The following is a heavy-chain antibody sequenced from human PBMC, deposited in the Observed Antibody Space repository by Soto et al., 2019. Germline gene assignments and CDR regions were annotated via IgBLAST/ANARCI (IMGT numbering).Heavy chain of an antibody. CDR2: ISYDGSNK. J-gene: IGHJ6*02. Sequence: GGSLRLSCAASGFTFSSYGMHWVRQAPGKGLEWVAVISYDGSNKYYADSVKGRFTISRDNSKNTLYLQMNSLRAEDTAVYYCAKGAGVLVPAAPSYYYYGMDVWGQGTTVTVSS. D-gene: IGHD2-2*01. CDR3: AKGAGVLVPAAPSYYYYGMDV. V-gene: IGHV3-30*18. CDR1: GFTFSSYG.